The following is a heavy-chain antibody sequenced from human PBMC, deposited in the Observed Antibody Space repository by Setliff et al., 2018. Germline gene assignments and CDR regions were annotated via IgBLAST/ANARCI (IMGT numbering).Heavy chain of an antibody. Sequence: GSLRLSCAASGFTFSSYWMSWVRQAPGKVLEWVANIKQDGSEKYYVDSVKGRFTISRDNAKNSLYLQMNSLRAEDTAVYYCARDLGYDFWSGYDYYFDYWGQGTLVTVSS. CDR1: GFTFSSYW. CDR3: ARDLGYDFWSGYDYYFDY. CDR2: IKQDGSEK. J-gene: IGHJ4*02. D-gene: IGHD3-3*01. V-gene: IGHV3-7*01.